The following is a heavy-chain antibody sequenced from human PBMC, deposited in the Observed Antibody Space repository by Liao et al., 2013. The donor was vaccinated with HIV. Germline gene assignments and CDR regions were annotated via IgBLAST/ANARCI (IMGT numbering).Heavy chain of an antibody. Sequence: QLQLQESGPGLVKPSETLSLTCTVSGGSISSSSYYWGWIRQPPGKGLEWIGSIYYSGSTYYNPSLKSRVTISVDTSKNQFSLKLSSVTAADTAVYYCAGQGQLHYFDYWGQGTPGHRLL. CDR2: IYYSGST. CDR3: AGQGQLHYFDY. D-gene: IGHD2-2*01. J-gene: IGHJ4*02. CDR1: GGSISSSSYY. V-gene: IGHV4-39*07.